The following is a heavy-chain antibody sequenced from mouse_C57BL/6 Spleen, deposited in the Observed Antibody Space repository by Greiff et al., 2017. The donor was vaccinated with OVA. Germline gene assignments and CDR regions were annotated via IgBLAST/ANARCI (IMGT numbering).Heavy chain of an antibody. CDR1: GFNIKDDY. CDR2: IDPENGDT. Sequence: VQLQQSGAELVRPGASVKLSCTASGFNIKDDYMHWVKQRPEQGLEWIGWIDPENGDTEYASKFQGKATITADTSSKTAYLQLSSLTSEDTAVYYCTRGFYDGYPFAYWGQGTLVTVSA. D-gene: IGHD2-3*01. J-gene: IGHJ3*01. CDR3: TRGFYDGYPFAY. V-gene: IGHV14-4*01.